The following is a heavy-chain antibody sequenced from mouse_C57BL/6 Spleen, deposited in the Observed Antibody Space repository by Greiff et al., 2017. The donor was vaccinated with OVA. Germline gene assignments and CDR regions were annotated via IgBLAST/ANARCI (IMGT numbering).Heavy chain of an antibody. CDR3: ARDRIYYDYDTDWYFDV. J-gene: IGHJ1*03. Sequence: EVQVVESGGGLVKPGGSLKLSCAASGFTFSSYAMSWVRQTPEKRLEWVATISDGGSYPYYPDNVKGRFTISRDTAKNNLYLQMSNLKSEDTAMYYGARDRIYYDYDTDWYFDVWGTGTTVTVSS. D-gene: IGHD2-4*01. CDR1: GFTFSSYA. CDR2: ISDGGSYP. V-gene: IGHV5-4*01.